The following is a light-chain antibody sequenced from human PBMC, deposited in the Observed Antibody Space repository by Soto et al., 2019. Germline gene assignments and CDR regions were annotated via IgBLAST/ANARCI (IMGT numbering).Light chain of an antibody. J-gene: IGKJ5*01. CDR1: QSVSSSY. CDR2: DAS. Sequence: EIVLTQSPGTLSLSPGARDPRSCRARQSVSSSYLAWYQQKPGQAPRLLIYDASNRATGIPARFSGSGSGTDFTLTISSLEPEDFAVYYCQQRSNWPPITFGQGTRLEI. V-gene: IGKV3D-20*02. CDR3: QQRSNWPPIT.